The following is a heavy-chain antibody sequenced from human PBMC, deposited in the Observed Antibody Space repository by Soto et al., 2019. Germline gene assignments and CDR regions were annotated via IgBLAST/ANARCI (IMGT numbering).Heavy chain of an antibody. V-gene: IGHV1-69*13. CDR2: IIPIFGTA. Sequence: GASVKVSCKASGGTFRSYAISWVLQAPGQGLEWMGGIIPIFGTANYAQKFQGRVTITADESTSTAYMELSSLRSEDTAVYYCASITIFGVWAFDIWGQGTMVTVSS. CDR1: GGTFRSYA. CDR3: ASITIFGVWAFDI. D-gene: IGHD3-3*01. J-gene: IGHJ3*02.